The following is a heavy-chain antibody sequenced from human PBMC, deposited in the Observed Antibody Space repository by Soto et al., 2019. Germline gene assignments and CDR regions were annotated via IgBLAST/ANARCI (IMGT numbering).Heavy chain of an antibody. CDR1: GGSFSGYY. CDR2: INHSGST. V-gene: IGHV4-34*01. CDR3: ARATSGDYSFDY. D-gene: IGHD4-17*01. Sequence: LFLTCAVYGGSFSGYYWSWIRQPPGKGLEWIGEINHSGSTNYNPSLKSRVTISVDTSKNQFSLKLSSVTAADTAVYYCARATSGDYSFDYWGQGTLVTVSS. J-gene: IGHJ4*02.